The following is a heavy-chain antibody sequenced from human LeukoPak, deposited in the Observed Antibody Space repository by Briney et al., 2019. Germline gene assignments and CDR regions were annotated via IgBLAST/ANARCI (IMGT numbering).Heavy chain of an antibody. V-gene: IGHV4-39*07. D-gene: IGHD2-15*01. Sequence: PSETLSLTCTVSGGSISSSSYYWGWIRQPPGKGLEWIGIIYYSGRTFYNPSLKSRVTISVDTSKNQFCLKLSSVTAADTAVYYCARGEVAQLYYYHYGMDVWGQGTTVTVSS. CDR2: IYYSGRT. CDR1: GGSISSSSYY. J-gene: IGHJ6*02. CDR3: ARGEVAQLYYYHYGMDV.